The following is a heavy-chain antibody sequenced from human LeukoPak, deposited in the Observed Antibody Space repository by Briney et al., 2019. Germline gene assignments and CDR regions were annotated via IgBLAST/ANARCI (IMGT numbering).Heavy chain of an antibody. CDR2: IFPGDSDT. CDR1: GYSFTSYW. V-gene: IGHV5-51*01. D-gene: IGHD2-2*01. Sequence: GDSLKISCNVAGYSFTSYWIGWVRQMPGKGLECMGIIFPGDSDTRYSPFFQGQVTMSVDKSMTTAYLQWSSLMASDTAIYYCARETVPAGLDCCGQGTLVTVSS. CDR3: ARETVPAGLDC. J-gene: IGHJ4*02.